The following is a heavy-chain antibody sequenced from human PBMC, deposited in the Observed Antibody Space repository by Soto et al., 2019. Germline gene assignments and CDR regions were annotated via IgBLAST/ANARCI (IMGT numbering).Heavy chain of an antibody. D-gene: IGHD3-16*02. V-gene: IGHV3-23*01. CDR2: ISNNGDTA. CDR3: AKSRVFIGAIVTLLDS. J-gene: IGHJ4*02. CDR1: GFTFSSYS. Sequence: GGSLRLSCATSGFTFSSYSMVWVRQAAEKGLEWVASISNNGDTAYYADSVKGRFTISRGNSENTLYLQMNGLRADDTALYFCAKSRVFIGAIVTLLDSWGQGTQVTVSS.